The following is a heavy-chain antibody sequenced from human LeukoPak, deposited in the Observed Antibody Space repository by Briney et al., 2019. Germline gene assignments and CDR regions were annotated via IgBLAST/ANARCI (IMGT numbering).Heavy chain of an antibody. CDR3: ARLRWDAFDI. D-gene: IGHD4-23*01. Sequence: SETLSLTCTVSGGSISSSIYYWGWIRQPPGKGLEWIGSIYYSGSTYYNPSLKSRVTISVDTSKNQFSLKLSSVTAADTAVYYCARLRWDAFDIWGQGTMVTVSS. J-gene: IGHJ3*02. CDR1: GGSISSSIYY. V-gene: IGHV4-39*07. CDR2: IYYSGST.